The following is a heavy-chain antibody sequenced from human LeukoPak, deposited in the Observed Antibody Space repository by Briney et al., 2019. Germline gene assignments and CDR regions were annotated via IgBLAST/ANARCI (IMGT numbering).Heavy chain of an antibody. CDR2: IYTSGST. J-gene: IGHJ4*02. CDR3: ARHIKRVSLGWIAVAGKGPFDY. V-gene: IGHV4-61*02. Sequence: PSETLSLTCTVSGGSISSGSYYWSWIRQSAGKGLEWIGRIYTSGSTDYNPSLQSRVTISVDTSKNQFSLKLSSVTAADTAVYYCARHIKRVSLGWIAVAGKGPFDYWGQGTLVTVSS. CDR1: GGSISSGSYY. D-gene: IGHD6-19*01.